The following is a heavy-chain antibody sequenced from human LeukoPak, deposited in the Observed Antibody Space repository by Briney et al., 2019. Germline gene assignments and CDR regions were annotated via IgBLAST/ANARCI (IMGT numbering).Heavy chain of an antibody. Sequence: GGSLRLSCAASGFTFSRYIMNWVRQPPGKGLEWVSSISSGSSYIYYADSVKGRFTISRDNSKNTLYLEVISLTAEDTAVYYCAKDDAWLRFGEWSQGTLVTVSS. D-gene: IGHD3-10*01. J-gene: IGHJ4*02. V-gene: IGHV3-21*04. CDR3: AKDDAWLRFGE. CDR1: GFTFSRYI. CDR2: ISSGSSYI.